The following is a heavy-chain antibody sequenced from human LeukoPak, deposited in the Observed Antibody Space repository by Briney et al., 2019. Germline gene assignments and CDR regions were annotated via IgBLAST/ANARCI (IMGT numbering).Heavy chain of an antibody. J-gene: IGHJ4*02. Sequence: GGSLRLSCAASGFIFSIYGMHWVRQAPGKGLEWVAFLRSDGTDPHYADSVQGRFTISRDNSKSTLFLQMNSLRAEDTAVYYCGKHDSSSYYWGQGTLVTVSS. CDR3: GKHDSSSYY. CDR2: LRSDGTDP. D-gene: IGHD3-22*01. CDR1: GFIFSIYG. V-gene: IGHV3-30*02.